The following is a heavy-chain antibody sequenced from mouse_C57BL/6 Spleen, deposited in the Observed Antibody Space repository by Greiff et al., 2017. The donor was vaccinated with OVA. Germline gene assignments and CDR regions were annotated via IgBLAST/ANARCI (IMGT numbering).Heavy chain of an antibody. D-gene: IGHD2-4*01. CDR3: ARGDYDAYYAMDY. CDR1: GYAFSSYW. CDR2: IYPGDGDT. V-gene: IGHV1-80*01. Sequence: VQLVESGAELVKPGASVKISCKASGYAFSSYWMNWVKQRPGKGLEWIGQIYPGDGDTNYNGKFKGKATLTADKSSSTAYMQLSSLTSEDSAVYFCARGDYDAYYAMDYWGQGTSVTVSS. J-gene: IGHJ4*01.